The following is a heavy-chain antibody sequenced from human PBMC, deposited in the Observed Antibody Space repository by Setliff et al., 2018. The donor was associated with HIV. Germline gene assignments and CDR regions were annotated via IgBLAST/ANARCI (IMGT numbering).Heavy chain of an antibody. Sequence: PSETLSLTCTVSGASLNSGSYFWSWVRQPAGKGLEWIGRIYTSGDTNYNPSLKSRVTISMDTSKKQFSLTLSSVTAADTAVYYCARGKDDHNFSPMSLRKTYYYYMDVWGKGTTVTVSS. V-gene: IGHV4-61*02. J-gene: IGHJ6*03. D-gene: IGHD2-15*01. CDR3: ARGKDDHNFSPMSLRKTYYYYMDV. CDR2: IYTSGDT. CDR1: GASLNSGSYF.